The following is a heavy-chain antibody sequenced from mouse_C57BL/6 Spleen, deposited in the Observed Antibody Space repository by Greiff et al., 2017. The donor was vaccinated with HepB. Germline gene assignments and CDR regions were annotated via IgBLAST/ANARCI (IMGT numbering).Heavy chain of an antibody. CDR2: SCLGSGST. CDR1: GFTFTSYC. CDR3: ARGDDDDPYYFDY. V-gene: IGHV1-55*01. D-gene: IGHD2-4*01. Sequence: QVQLQLPGAELVKPGASVKMSCTASGFTFTSYCITWVKLRPGQGVELIGESCLGSGSTNYNETFKSKATLTVDTSSSPAYMQLSSLTSEDAAVYYCARGDDDDPYYFDYWGQGTTLTVAS. J-gene: IGHJ2*01.